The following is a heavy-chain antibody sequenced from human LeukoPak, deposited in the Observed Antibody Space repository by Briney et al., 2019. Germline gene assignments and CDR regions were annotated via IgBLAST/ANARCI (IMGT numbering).Heavy chain of an antibody. CDR2: IKQDGSEK. CDR1: GFTFSSYW. V-gene: IGHV3-7*04. J-gene: IGHJ4*02. D-gene: IGHD3-22*01. Sequence: GGSLRLSCAASGFTFSSYWMSWVRQAPGKGLEWVANIKQDGSEKYYVDSVKGRFTISRDNAKNSLYLQMNSLRADDTAVYYCARALNYYDSSGYYRRASYFDYWGQGTLVTVSS. CDR3: ARALNYYDSSGYYRRASYFDY.